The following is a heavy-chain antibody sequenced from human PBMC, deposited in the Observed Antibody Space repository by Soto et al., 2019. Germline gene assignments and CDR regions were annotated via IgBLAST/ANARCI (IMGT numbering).Heavy chain of an antibody. V-gene: IGHV3-30*18. CDR3: AKGPLYYFDY. Sequence: QPGGSLRLSCAASGFTFSSYGMHWVRQAPGKGLEWVAVISYDGSNKYYADSVKGRFTISRDNSKNTLYLQMNSLRAEDTAVYYCAKGPLYYFDYWGQGTLVTVSS. CDR1: GFTFSSYG. J-gene: IGHJ4*02. CDR2: ISYDGSNK. D-gene: IGHD3-16*01.